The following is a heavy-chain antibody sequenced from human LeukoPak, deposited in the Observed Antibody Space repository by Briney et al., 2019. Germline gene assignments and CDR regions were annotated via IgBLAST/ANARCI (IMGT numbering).Heavy chain of an antibody. CDR3: ARDRGGDTAMMG. J-gene: IGHJ4*02. CDR1: GYTFTSYY. V-gene: IGHV1-46*01. D-gene: IGHD5-18*01. CDR2: IYPSGGST. Sequence: ASVKVSCEAFGYTFTSYYIHWVRQAPGQGLEWMGIIYPSGGSTSYAQKFQDRVTMTTDTSTSTVYMELSNLRSEDTAVYYCARDRGGDTAMMGWGQGTLITVSS.